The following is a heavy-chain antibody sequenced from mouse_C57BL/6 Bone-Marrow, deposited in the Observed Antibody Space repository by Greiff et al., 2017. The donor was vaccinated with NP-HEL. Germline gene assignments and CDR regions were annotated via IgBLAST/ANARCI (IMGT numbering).Heavy chain of an antibody. Sequence: QVQLQQSGAELARPGASVKLSCEASGYTFTSYGISWVKQRTGQGLEWIGEIYPRSGNTYYNEKFKGKATLTADKSSSTAYMELRSLTSEDSAVYFCAREDDGPAWFAYWGQGTLVTVSA. D-gene: IGHD2-3*01. CDR2: IYPRSGNT. CDR1: GYTFTSYG. CDR3: AREDDGPAWFAY. V-gene: IGHV1-81*01. J-gene: IGHJ3*01.